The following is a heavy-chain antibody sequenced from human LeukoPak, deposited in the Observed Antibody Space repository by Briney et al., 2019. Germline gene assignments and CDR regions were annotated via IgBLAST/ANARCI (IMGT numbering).Heavy chain of an antibody. D-gene: IGHD1-26*01. Sequence: GGSLRLSCAASGFTFSSDWMSWVRQAPGKGLEWVANINQDGTEKNYVDSVKGRFTISRDNAKNSLYLQMSSLRAEDTAVYYCARDHEWEPKGGLDYWGQGTLVTVSS. CDR2: INQDGTEK. V-gene: IGHV3-7*01. J-gene: IGHJ4*02. CDR1: GFTFSSDW. CDR3: ARDHEWEPKGGLDY.